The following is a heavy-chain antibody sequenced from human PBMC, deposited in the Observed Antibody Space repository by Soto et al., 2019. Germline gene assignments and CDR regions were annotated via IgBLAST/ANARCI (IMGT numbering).Heavy chain of an antibody. V-gene: IGHV1-2*02. CDR2: INPKSGDT. Sequence: XSVKVSCKASGYTFAESQIHWVRQAPVQGLEWLGWINPKSGDTYYPQKFQGRITMTRDTSISTAYMDLTNLTSDDTAVYYCERDPPLYCTSPPEGAGLWGQGTLVTVSS. J-gene: IGHJ4*02. CDR3: ERDPPLYCTSPPEGAGL. D-gene: IGHD2-15*01. CDR1: GYTFAESQ.